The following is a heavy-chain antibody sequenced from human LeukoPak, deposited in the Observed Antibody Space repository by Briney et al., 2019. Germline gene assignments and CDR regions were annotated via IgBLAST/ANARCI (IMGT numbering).Heavy chain of an antibody. CDR1: GFTFSSYG. Sequence: GGTLRLSCAASGFTFSSYGMSWVRQAPGKGLEWVSLIYSGGSTYYADSVKGRFTISRDNSKNTLYLQMNSLTVEDTAVYYCAKAADQYYYSYFYYMDVWGKGTTVTVSS. V-gene: IGHV3-23*03. CDR2: IYSGGST. J-gene: IGHJ6*03. D-gene: IGHD2/OR15-2a*01. CDR3: AKAADQYYYSYFYYMDV.